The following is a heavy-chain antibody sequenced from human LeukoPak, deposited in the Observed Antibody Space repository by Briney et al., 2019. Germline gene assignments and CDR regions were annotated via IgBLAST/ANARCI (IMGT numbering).Heavy chain of an antibody. J-gene: IGHJ4*02. D-gene: IGHD2-8*02. CDR2: IYYSGST. CDR3: ARGLVPIDY. V-gene: IGHV4-59*01. Sequence: SETLSLTCTVSGGSISSYYWSWIRQPPGKGLEWIGYIYYSGSTNYNPSLKSRVTISVDTSKNQFSLKLSSVTAADTAVYYRARGLVPIDYWGQGTLVTVSS. CDR1: GGSISSYY.